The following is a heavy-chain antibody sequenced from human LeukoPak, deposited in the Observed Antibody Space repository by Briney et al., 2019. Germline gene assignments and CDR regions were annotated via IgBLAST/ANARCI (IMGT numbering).Heavy chain of an antibody. CDR1: GFTFSSYS. Sequence: GGSLRLSCAASGFTFSSYSMNWVRQAPGKGLEWVSSISSSSSYIYYADSVKGRFTISRDNAKNSLYLQMNSLRAEDTAVYYCARGLEIFGVVPILSKYNWFDPWGQGTLVTVSS. CDR3: ARGLEIFGVVPILSKYNWFDP. D-gene: IGHD3-3*01. V-gene: IGHV3-21*01. CDR2: ISSSSSYI. J-gene: IGHJ5*02.